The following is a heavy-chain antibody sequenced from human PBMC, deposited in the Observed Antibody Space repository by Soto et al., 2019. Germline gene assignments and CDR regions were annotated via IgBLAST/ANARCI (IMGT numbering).Heavy chain of an antibody. D-gene: IGHD5-18*01. CDR2: IYYSGTI. Sequence: QVQLQESGPGLVKPSDTLSLTCAVSGYSISSSNWWAWIRQSPGKGLEWIGHIYYSGTIYYDASFKDRVTLSVDTSKSQYSLKLCSVTAVDTAVYYCGTIVDKAGGPIDYWGQGTLVTVSS. V-gene: IGHV4-28*05. J-gene: IGHJ4*02. CDR3: GTIVDKAGGPIDY. CDR1: GYSISSSNW.